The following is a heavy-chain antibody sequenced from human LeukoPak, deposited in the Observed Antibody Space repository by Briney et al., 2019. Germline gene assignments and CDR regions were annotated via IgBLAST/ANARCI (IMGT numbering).Heavy chain of an antibody. J-gene: IGHJ2*01. CDR1: GFTFSDYY. V-gene: IGHV3-53*01. D-gene: IGHD3-22*01. Sequence: GGSLRLSCAASGFTFSDYYMSWIRQAPGKGLEWVSVMYSAGFTYYADSVKGRFTISRDNSKNTLNLQMNSLRAEDTAVYYCANSRRSGYWYFDLWGRGTLVTVSS. CDR2: MYSAGFT. CDR3: ANSRRSGYWYFDL.